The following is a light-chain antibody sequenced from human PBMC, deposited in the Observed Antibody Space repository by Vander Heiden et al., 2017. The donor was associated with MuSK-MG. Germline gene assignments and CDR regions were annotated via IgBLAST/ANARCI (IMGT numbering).Light chain of an antibody. Sequence: DIQMTQSPSSLSSSVGDRVTITCRASQTISNYLNWYQQKPGEAPKLLIYAASTWQSGVPSRFSGSGSETDFTLTISSLQPGDFATYYCQQSDSTPWTFGQGTKVEI. CDR2: AAS. CDR3: QQSDSTPWT. V-gene: IGKV1-39*01. J-gene: IGKJ1*01. CDR1: QTISNY.